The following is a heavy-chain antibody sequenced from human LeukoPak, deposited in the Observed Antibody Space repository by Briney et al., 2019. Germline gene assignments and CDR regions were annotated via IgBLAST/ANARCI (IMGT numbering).Heavy chain of an antibody. CDR3: ARAYSGSYLYYYDYGMDV. CDR2: IYYSGST. D-gene: IGHD1-26*01. J-gene: IGHJ6*02. CDR1: GGSVSSGSYY. Sequence: SETLSLTCTVSGGSVSSGSYYWSWIRQPPGKGLEWIGYIYYSGSTNYNPSLKSRVTISVDTSKNQFPLKLSSVTAADTAVYYCARAYSGSYLYYYDYGMDVWGQGTTVTVSS. V-gene: IGHV4-61*01.